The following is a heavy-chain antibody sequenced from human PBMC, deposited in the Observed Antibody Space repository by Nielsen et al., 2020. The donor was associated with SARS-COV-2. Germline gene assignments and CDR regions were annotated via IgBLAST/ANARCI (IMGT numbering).Heavy chain of an antibody. CDR2: IYYSGTT. Sequence: SETLSLICTVSGGSINSGDYYWIWLRQPPGKGLEWIGYIYYSGTTYYNPSHESRATISVATSKSQFSLKLRSVTAADTAVYYCARATMTDADAFDIWGQGAMVSVSS. J-gene: IGHJ3*02. CDR3: ARATMTDADAFDI. D-gene: IGHD4-17*01. V-gene: IGHV4-30-4*01. CDR1: GGSINSGDYY.